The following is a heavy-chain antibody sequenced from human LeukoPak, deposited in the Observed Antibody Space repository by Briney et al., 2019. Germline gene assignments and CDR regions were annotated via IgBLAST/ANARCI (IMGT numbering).Heavy chain of an antibody. V-gene: IGHV4-59*02. D-gene: IGHD3-22*01. Sequence: SETLSLTCTVSGGSVSRYYWSWIRQPPEKGLEWIGYIYYSGSTSYNPPLKSRVSISVDTSNNQFSLKLTSVTAADTAVYYCARVRRSGSYPSYFDYWGQGTLVTASS. CDR1: GGSVSRYY. J-gene: IGHJ4*02. CDR2: IYYSGST. CDR3: ARVRRSGSYPSYFDY.